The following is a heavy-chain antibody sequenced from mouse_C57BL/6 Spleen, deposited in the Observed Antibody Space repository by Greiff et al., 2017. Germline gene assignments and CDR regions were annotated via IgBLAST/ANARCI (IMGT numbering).Heavy chain of an antibody. Sequence: VQLQQSGPGLVQPSQSLSITCTASGFSLTSYGVHWVRQSPGKGLEWLGVIWSGGSTDYNAAFISRLSISKDNSKSQVFFKMNSLQADDTAIYYCASYDGYYEWSAMDYWGQGTSVTVSS. J-gene: IGHJ4*01. D-gene: IGHD2-3*01. V-gene: IGHV2-2*01. CDR2: IWSGGST. CDR3: ASYDGYYEWSAMDY. CDR1: GFSLTSYG.